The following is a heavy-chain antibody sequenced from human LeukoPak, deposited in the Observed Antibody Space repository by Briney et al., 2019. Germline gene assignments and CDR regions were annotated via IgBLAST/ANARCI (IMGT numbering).Heavy chain of an antibody. Sequence: SETLSLTCSVSDDSITMYYWTWIRQPPGKGLDWIGYVDHTGSTNFNPSLNGRVSISRDTTNNLFSLRLRSVTAADTAVYFCARGRVSSSTWYSTYYYYFYMDVWGKGTTVTVSS. CDR3: ARGRVSSSTWYSTYYYYFYMDV. J-gene: IGHJ6*03. V-gene: IGHV4-59*01. D-gene: IGHD1-1*01. CDR1: DDSITMYY. CDR2: VDHTGST.